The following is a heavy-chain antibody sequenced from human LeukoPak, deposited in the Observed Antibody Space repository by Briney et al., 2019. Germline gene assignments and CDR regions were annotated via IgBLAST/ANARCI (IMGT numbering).Heavy chain of an antibody. CDR1: GFTFSSYS. D-gene: IGHD5-12*01. CDR3: ATFGGYDPFFDY. J-gene: IGHJ4*02. V-gene: IGHV3-21*01. CDR2: ISSSSSYI. Sequence: PGGSLRLSCAASGFTFSSYSMNWVRQAPGKGLEWVSSISSSSSYIYYADSVKGRFTISRDNAKNSLYLQMNSLGAEDTAVYYCATFGGYDPFFDYWGQGTLVTVSS.